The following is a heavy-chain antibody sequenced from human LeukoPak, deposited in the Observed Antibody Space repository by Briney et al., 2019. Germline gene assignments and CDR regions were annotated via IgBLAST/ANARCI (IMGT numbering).Heavy chain of an antibody. CDR2: IYHSGST. CDR3: ARVFTRGAFDY. J-gene: IGHJ4*02. V-gene: IGHV4-30-2*01. CDR1: GGSISSGGYS. Sequence: SETLSLTCAVSGGSISSGGYSWSWIRQPPGKGLKWIGYIYHSGSTYYNPSLKSRVTISVDRSKNQFSLKLSSVTAADTAVYYCARVFTRGAFDYWGQGTLVTVSS. D-gene: IGHD2-2*01.